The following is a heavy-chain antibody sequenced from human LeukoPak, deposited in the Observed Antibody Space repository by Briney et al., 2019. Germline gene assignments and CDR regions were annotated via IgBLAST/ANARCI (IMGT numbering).Heavy chain of an antibody. J-gene: IGHJ4*02. CDR2: INHSGST. CDR1: GGSFSGYY. V-gene: IGHV4-34*01. CDR3: ARTKSGYDPHRRGGYFDY. D-gene: IGHD5-12*01. Sequence: SETLSLTCAVCGGSFSGYYWSWIRQPPGKGLEWIGEINHSGSTNYNPSLKSRVTISVDTSKNQFSLKLSSVTAADTAVYYCARTKSGYDPHRRGGYFDYWGQGTLVTVSS.